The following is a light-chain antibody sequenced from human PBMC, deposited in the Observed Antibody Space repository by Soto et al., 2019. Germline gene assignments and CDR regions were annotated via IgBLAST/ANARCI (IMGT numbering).Light chain of an antibody. CDR3: QNNGSSRT. CDR2: SAS. V-gene: IGKV3-20*01. CDR1: QTVSNNY. Sequence: LPQSQCTLSLSPGERATLSCRASQTVSNNYLAWYQPKPGQTPRLLIYSASNWATGIPDMFGGGCSGAVFLTTISMLEAEVVVVYCRQNNGSSRTFGQGTKVDIK. J-gene: IGKJ1*01.